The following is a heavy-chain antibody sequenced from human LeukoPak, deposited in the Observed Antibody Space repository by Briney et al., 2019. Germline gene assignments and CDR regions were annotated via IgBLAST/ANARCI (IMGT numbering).Heavy chain of an antibody. D-gene: IGHD6-13*01. CDR1: GYTFTSYD. V-gene: IGHV1-8*01. CDR2: MNPNSGNT. Sequence: VASVKVSCKASGYTFTSYDINWVRQATGQGLEWMGWMNPNSGNTGYAQKFQGRVTMTRNTSISTAYMELSSLRSEDTAVYYCARGWYGQLTFDPWGQGTLATVSS. J-gene: IGHJ5*02. CDR3: ARGWYGQLTFDP.